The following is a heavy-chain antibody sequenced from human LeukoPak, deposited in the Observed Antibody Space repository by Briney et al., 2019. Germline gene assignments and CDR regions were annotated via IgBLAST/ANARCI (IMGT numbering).Heavy chain of an antibody. CDR2: IKEDGSET. V-gene: IGHV3-7*01. J-gene: IGHJ4*02. CDR1: GFTFSYDW. Sequence: GGSLRLACAASGFTFSYDWMSWGRQAPGKGLEWVANIKEDGSETYYVDSVKGRFTTPRDNAKNSLSLQLNSLRDEATAVYYRARDRAYNYLSDYWGQGTLVTVSS. CDR3: ARDRAYNYLSDY. D-gene: IGHD5-18*01.